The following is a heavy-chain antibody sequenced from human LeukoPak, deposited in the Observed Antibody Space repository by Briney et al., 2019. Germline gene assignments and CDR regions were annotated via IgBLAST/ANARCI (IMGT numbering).Heavy chain of an antibody. CDR2: IYYSGST. Sequence: PSETLSLTCTVSGGSISSYYWSWIRQPPGKGLEWIGYIYYSGSTNYNPSLKSRVTISVDTSKNQFSLKLGSVTAADTAVYYCARGGSSSSDLDYWGQGTLVTVSS. CDR3: ARGGSSSSDLDY. D-gene: IGHD6-6*01. CDR1: GGSISSYY. V-gene: IGHV4-59*01. J-gene: IGHJ4*02.